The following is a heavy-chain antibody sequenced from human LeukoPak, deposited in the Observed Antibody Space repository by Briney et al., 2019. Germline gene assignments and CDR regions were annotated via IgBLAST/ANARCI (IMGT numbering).Heavy chain of an antibody. CDR1: GGSFSGYY. Sequence: KPSETLSLTCAVYGGSFSGYYWSWICQPPGKGLEWIGEINHSGSTNYNPSLKSRATISVDTSKNQFSLKLSSVTAADTAVYYCARALRIRYYYYYMDVWGKGTTVTVSS. D-gene: IGHD2/OR15-2a*01. J-gene: IGHJ6*03. V-gene: IGHV4-34*01. CDR3: ARALRIRYYYYYMDV. CDR2: INHSGST.